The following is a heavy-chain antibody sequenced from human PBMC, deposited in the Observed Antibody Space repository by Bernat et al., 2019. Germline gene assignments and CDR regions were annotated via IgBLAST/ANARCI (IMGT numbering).Heavy chain of an antibody. Sequence: QVQLGQSGAEVKKPGSSVKVSCKASGGTFSSYAISWVRQAPGQGLEWMGGIIPIFGTANYAPKFQGRVTMTADEYTRTGSMELSSLRSEDTAVYYCARDNRKAHRVTAIAAAGTKVGHPAFDIWGQGKMVTVSS. J-gene: IGHJ3*02. CDR3: ARDNRKAHRVTAIAAAGTKVGHPAFDI. CDR1: GGTFSSYA. V-gene: IGHV1-69*12. D-gene: IGHD6-13*01. CDR2: IIPIFGTA.